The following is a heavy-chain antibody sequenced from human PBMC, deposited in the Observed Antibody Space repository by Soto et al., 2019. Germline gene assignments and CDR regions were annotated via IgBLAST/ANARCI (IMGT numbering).Heavy chain of an antibody. Sequence: GGSLRLSCAATGFTFSSDAMNWVRQTPGKGLEWVSGISGRGDRTYYADSVKGRFTISRDNSKNTLFLQMNSLRVEDTALYYCARGRRSGVSGEPLVYFDYWGQGTLVTVSS. CDR2: ISGRGDRT. CDR1: GFTFSSDA. V-gene: IGHV3-23*01. D-gene: IGHD3-10*01. CDR3: ARGRRSGVSGEPLVYFDY. J-gene: IGHJ4*02.